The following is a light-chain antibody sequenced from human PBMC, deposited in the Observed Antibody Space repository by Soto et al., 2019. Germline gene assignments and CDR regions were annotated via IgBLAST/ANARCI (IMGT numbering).Light chain of an antibody. J-gene: IGKJ2*01. V-gene: IGKV1-39*01. CDR1: QTISTD. Sequence: DIQMTQSPSSLPASVRERVTITCRASQTISTDLNWYQQKPGKAPKLLIYAASTLQSGVPSKFSGSGSGTDFTLTINSLQPEDFATYYCQQSLTIPYTFGQGTKLEIK. CDR3: QQSLTIPYT. CDR2: AAS.